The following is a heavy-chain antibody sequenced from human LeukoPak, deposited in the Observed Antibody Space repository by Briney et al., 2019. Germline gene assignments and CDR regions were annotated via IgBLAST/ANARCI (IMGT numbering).Heavy chain of an antibody. D-gene: IGHD6-13*01. CDR2: ISYSGST. V-gene: IGHV4-39*07. Sequence: SETLSLTCTVSGGSVSTSSYYWGWIRQPPGKGLEWIGSISYSGSTYINPSLKSRVTISGDTSKNQFSLKLSSVTAADTAVYYCARDGLAVTGILNWGQGTLVTVSS. J-gene: IGHJ4*02. CDR3: ARDGLAVTGILN. CDR1: GGSVSTSSYY.